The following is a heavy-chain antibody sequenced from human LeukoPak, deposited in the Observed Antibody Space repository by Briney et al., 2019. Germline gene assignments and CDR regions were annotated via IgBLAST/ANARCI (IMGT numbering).Heavy chain of an antibody. D-gene: IGHD1-26*01. V-gene: IGHV4-34*01. CDR3: ARVISSYYAGHYYYGMDV. CDR1: GGSFSGYY. CDR2: INHSGST. J-gene: IGHJ6*02. Sequence: SETLSLTCAVYGGSFSGYYWSWIRQPPGKGLEWIGEINHSGSTNYNPSLKSRVTISVDTSKNQFSLKLSSVTAADTAVYYCARVISSYYAGHYYYGMDVWGQGTTVTVSS.